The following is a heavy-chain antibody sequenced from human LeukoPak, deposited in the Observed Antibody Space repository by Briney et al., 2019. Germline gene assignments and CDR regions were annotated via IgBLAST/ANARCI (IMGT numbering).Heavy chain of an antibody. V-gene: IGHV1-18*01. CDR3: ARSYCGGDCPLDY. J-gene: IGHJ4*02. Sequence: ASVKVSCKASGGTFSSYAISWVRQAPRQGLEWMGWISAYNGNTNYAQKLQGRVTMTTDTSTSTAYMELRSLRSDDTAVYYCARSYCGGDCPLDYWGQGTLVTVSS. CDR1: GGTFSSYA. CDR2: ISAYNGNT. D-gene: IGHD2-21*02.